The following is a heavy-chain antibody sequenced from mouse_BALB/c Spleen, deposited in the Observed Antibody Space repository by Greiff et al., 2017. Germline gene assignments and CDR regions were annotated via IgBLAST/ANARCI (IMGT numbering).Heavy chain of an antibody. CDR3: ARGTTATFDY. CDR2: ISSGSSTI. J-gene: IGHJ2*01. Sequence: EVQGVESGGGLVQPGGSRKLSCAASGFTFSSFEMHWVRQAPEQGLEWVAYISSGSSTIYYADTVKGRFTISRDNPKNTLFLQMTSLRSEDTAMYYCARGTTATFDYWGQGTTLTVSS. D-gene: IGHD1-2*01. CDR1: GFTFSSFE. V-gene: IGHV5-17*02.